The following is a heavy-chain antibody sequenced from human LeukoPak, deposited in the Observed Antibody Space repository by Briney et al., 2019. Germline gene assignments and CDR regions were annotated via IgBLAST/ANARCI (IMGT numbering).Heavy chain of an antibody. CDR3: AHGYYDFWSGYYTDYFDY. D-gene: IGHD3-3*01. CDR1: GFSLSTSGVG. V-gene: IGHV2-5*01. J-gene: IGHJ4*02. Sequence: SGPTLVNPTQTLTLTCTFSGFSLSTSGVGVGWIRQPPGKALEWLALIYWNDDKRYSPSLKSRLTITKDTSKNQVVLTMTNMDPVDTVTYYCAHGYYDFWSGYYTDYFDYWGQGTLVTVSS. CDR2: IYWNDDK.